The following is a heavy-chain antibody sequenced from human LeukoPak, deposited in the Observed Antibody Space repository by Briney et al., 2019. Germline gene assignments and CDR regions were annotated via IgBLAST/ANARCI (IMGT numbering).Heavy chain of an antibody. CDR1: GGSISSGTFY. CDR2: IYYSGST. CDR3: ARGLATLDY. J-gene: IGHJ4*02. V-gene: IGHV4-39*07. D-gene: IGHD5-24*01. Sequence: SETLSLTCTVSGGSISSGTFYGGWIRQPPGKGLEWIGTIYYSGSTYYNPSLKSRLTISVDTSKNQFSLKLSSVTAADTAVYYCARGLATLDYWGQGTLVTVSS.